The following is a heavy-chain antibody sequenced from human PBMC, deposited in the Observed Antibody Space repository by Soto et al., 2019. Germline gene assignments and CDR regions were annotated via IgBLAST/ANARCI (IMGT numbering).Heavy chain of an antibody. J-gene: IGHJ4*02. CDR2: INAGDGNT. Sequence: QVQLVQSGAEVKKPGASVKVSCKASGYTFTSYAIHWVRQAPGQRLEWMGWINAGDGNTKYSQKFQDRVTITRDTSASTAYMELSSLRSEDTAVYYCARDLGGWPDYWGQGTLVTVSS. CDR1: GYTFTSYA. D-gene: IGHD6-19*01. V-gene: IGHV1-3*01. CDR3: ARDLGGWPDY.